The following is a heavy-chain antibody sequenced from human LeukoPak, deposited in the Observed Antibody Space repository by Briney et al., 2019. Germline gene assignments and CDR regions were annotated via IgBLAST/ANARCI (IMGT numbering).Heavy chain of an antibody. V-gene: IGHV4-34*01. CDR3: ARRATMVRGVIGN. D-gene: IGHD3-10*01. J-gene: IGHJ4*02. Sequence: PSETLSLTCAVYGGSFSGYYWSWIRQPPGKGLEWIGEINHSGSTNYNPSLKSRVTISVDTSKNQFSLKLSSVTAADTAVYYCARRATMVRGVIGNWGQGTLVTVSS. CDR2: INHSGST. CDR1: GGSFSGYY.